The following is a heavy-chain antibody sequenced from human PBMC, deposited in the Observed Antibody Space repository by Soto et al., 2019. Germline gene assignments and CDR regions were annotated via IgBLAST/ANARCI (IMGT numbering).Heavy chain of an antibody. CDR1: GGTFNTLS. V-gene: IGHV1-69*06. CDR2: IIPLFDST. J-gene: IGHJ4*02. CDR3: TTRDQGRFDH. Sequence: QVLLVQSGAEGKRPGSSAKVSCKPSGGTFNTLSINWVRQAPGQGLEWVGAIIPLFDSTNYAQKFQDIVTITADKSMDTAYLELNNLRSDDTAVYYCTTRDQGRFDHWGQGTPLTVSS.